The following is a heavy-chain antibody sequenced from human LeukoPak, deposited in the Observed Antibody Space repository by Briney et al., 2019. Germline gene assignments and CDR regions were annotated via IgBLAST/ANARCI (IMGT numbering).Heavy chain of an antibody. J-gene: IGHJ4*02. V-gene: IGHV4-39*01. CDR3: ARLMGPNYFDY. CDR1: GASISSSSYY. Sequence: SETLSLTCTVSGASISSSSYYWGWIRQPPGKGLEWIGSIYYSGSTYYNPSLKSRVTISVDTSKNQFSLKLSSVTAADTAVYYCARLMGPNYFDYWGQGTLVTVSS. CDR2: IYYSGST. D-gene: IGHD2-8*01.